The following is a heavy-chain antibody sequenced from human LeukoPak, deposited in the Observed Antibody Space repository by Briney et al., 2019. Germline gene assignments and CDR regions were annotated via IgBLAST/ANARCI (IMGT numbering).Heavy chain of an antibody. CDR1: GFTFSNYW. J-gene: IGHJ3*02. D-gene: IGHD3-3*01. CDR2: IKQDGSEK. CDR3: ASPEWLPDSIDI. V-gene: IGHV3-7*01. Sequence: GGSLRLSCAASGFTFSNYWMTWVRQAPGKGLEWVANIKQDGSEKYYVDSVKGRFTISRDNAKNSLYLQMNSLRAEDTAVYYCASPEWLPDSIDIWGQGTMVTVSS.